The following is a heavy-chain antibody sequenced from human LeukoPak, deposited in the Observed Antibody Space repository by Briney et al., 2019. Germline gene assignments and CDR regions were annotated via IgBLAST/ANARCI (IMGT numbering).Heavy chain of an antibody. D-gene: IGHD3-22*01. CDR3: ARPQYYDTSGYSPRGAFDI. Sequence: GESLKISCKGAGYSFVHYWIGWVRQMPGKGLEWMGIIYPGDSDVRYSPSFQGQVSISVDKSINTAYLQWGSLKASDTAIYYCARPQYYDTSGYSPRGAFDIWGQGTMVNVSS. J-gene: IGHJ3*02. V-gene: IGHV5-51*01. CDR2: IYPGDSDV. CDR1: GYSFVHYW.